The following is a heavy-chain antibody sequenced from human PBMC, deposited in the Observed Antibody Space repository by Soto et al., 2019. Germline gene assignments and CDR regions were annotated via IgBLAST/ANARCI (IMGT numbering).Heavy chain of an antibody. J-gene: IGHJ4*02. CDR1: GFIFSNAW. CDR2: IKRKADGGTT. CDR3: TTGDCTNGCYSLNY. D-gene: IGHD2-8*01. V-gene: IGHV3-15*01. Sequence: EVQLVESGGGLVVPGGSLSLSCAASGFIFSNAWMSWVRQIPGKGLEWVGRIKRKADGGTTEYAAPVKGRFTISRDDSENTLYLQLDSPKTEDTAVYYCTTGDCTNGCYSLNYWGQGTLVTVSS.